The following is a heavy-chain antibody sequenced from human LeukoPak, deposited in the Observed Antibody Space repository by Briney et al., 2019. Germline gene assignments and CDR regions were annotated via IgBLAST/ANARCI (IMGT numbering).Heavy chain of an antibody. J-gene: IGHJ5*02. CDR2: INYGGSGST. CDR1: GGSISSSSYY. CDR3: ARLPTGYPNWFDP. D-gene: IGHD3-9*01. V-gene: IGHV4-39*01. Sequence: SETLSLTCTVSGGSISSSSYYWGRIRQPPGKGLEWIGNINYGGSGSTYYNPSLKSRVTISVDTSRSQFSLKLNSVTAADTAVYYCARLPTGYPNWFDPWGQGTLVTVSS.